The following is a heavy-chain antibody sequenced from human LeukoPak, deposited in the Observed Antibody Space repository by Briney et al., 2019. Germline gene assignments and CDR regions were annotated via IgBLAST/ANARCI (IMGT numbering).Heavy chain of an antibody. CDR1: GFRFCSYV. Sequence: PGVSLRLSCAASGFRFCSYVMSWVRQAPGKGLKYVSPSDGGDGASYSTDSVKGRFTISRENSKNPLFLQMNSLRVEGTAVYYCARVDSRNYDGWGQGTLLTVSS. CDR2: SDGGDGAS. CDR3: ARVDSRNYDG. V-gene: IGHV3-23*01. J-gene: IGHJ4*02. D-gene: IGHD1-26*01.